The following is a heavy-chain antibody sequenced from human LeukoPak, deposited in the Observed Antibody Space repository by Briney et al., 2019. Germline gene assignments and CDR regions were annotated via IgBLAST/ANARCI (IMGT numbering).Heavy chain of an antibody. V-gene: IGHV4-59*08. Sequence: PSETLSLTCAVYGGSFSGYYWSWIRQPPGKGLEWIGYIYYSGSTNYNPSLKSRVTISVDTSKNQFSLKLSSVTAADTAVYYCARHDSWELLLFDYWGQGTLVTVSS. CDR1: GGSFSGYY. J-gene: IGHJ4*02. CDR2: IYYSGST. CDR3: ARHDSWELLLFDY. D-gene: IGHD1-26*01.